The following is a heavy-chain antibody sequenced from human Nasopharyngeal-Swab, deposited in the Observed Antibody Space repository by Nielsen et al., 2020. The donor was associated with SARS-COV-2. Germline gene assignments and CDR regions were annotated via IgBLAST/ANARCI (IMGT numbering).Heavy chain of an antibody. J-gene: IGHJ4*02. CDR2: IYYSGST. CDR3: ASIAAAGAPGY. Sequence: GQAAGKGLVWIGSIYYSGSTYYNPSLKSRVTISVDTSKNQFSLKLSSVTAADTAVYYCASIAAAGAPGYWGQGTLVTVSS. V-gene: IGHV4-39*01. D-gene: IGHD6-13*01.